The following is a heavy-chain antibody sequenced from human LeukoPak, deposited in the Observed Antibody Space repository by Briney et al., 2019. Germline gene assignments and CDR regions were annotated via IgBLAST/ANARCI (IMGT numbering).Heavy chain of an antibody. D-gene: IGHD3-10*01. CDR2: ISYDGSNK. Sequence: GGSLRLSCAASGFTFSSYGMHWVRQAPGKGLEWVAVISYDGSNKYYADSVKGRFTISRVNSKNTLYLQMNSLRAEDTAVYYCAKDAFGVWGQGTTVTVSS. CDR3: AKDAFGV. V-gene: IGHV3-30*18. CDR1: GFTFSSYG. J-gene: IGHJ6*02.